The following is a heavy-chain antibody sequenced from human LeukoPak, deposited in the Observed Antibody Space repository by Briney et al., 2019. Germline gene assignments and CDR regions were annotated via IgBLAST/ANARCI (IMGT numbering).Heavy chain of an antibody. Sequence: GGSLRLSCAASGFTVSSNYMSWVRQAPGKGLEWVSVTYSGGSTYYADSVKGRFTISRDNSKNTVYLQMNNPRAEDTGVYYCARDSGWNYVDLEYWGQGTLVTVSS. V-gene: IGHV3-66*01. J-gene: IGHJ4*02. D-gene: IGHD1-7*01. CDR2: TYSGGST. CDR3: ARDSGWNYVDLEY. CDR1: GFTVSSNY.